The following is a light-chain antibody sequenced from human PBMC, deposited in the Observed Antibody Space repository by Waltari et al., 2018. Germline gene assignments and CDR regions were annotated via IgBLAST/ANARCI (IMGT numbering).Light chain of an antibody. Sequence: SALTQPRSVSGSPGQSVTISCTGTTNALGRYNYVSWYQQHPGKAPKLIILDVTKRPSGVPVRLSGSKSGNTASRTISGLRAEDEAEYYCCSYAGSYTWVFGGGTKVTVV. CDR1: TNALGRYNY. CDR2: DVT. V-gene: IGLV2-11*01. J-gene: IGLJ3*02. CDR3: CSYAGSYTWV.